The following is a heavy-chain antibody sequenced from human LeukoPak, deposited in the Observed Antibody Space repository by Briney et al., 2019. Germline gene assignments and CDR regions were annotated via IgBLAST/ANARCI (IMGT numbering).Heavy chain of an antibody. V-gene: IGHV4-4*07. CDR2: IHTSGST. CDR3: AREAPVGGSYTGWFDP. D-gene: IGHD1-26*01. CDR1: GGSISGYY. Sequence: SETLSLTCTVSGGSISGYYWTWLRQPAGKGLEWIGRIHTSGSTNQNPSLKSRVTMSVDTSKNQFSLKLSSVTAADTAVYYCAREAPVGGSYTGWFDPWGQGTLVTVSS. J-gene: IGHJ5*02.